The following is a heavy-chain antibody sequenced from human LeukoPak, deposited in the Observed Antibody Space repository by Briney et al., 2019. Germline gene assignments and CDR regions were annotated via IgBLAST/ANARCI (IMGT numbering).Heavy chain of an antibody. Sequence: GGSLRLSCAASGFTFSSYSMNWVRQAPGKGLEWVSSISGSSYYIYYADSVKGRFTISRDNSKNTLYLQMGSLRAEDTAVYYCARAWGGIVVPAAIRAFDIWGQGTMVTVSS. D-gene: IGHD2-2*01. V-gene: IGHV3-21*01. J-gene: IGHJ3*02. CDR3: ARAWGGIVVPAAIRAFDI. CDR1: GFTFSSYS. CDR2: ISGSSYYI.